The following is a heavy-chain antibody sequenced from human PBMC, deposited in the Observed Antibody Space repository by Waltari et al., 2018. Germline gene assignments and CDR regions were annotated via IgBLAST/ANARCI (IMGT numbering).Heavy chain of an antibody. CDR1: GGSISSGNW. V-gene: IGHV4-4*02. D-gene: IGHD5-12*01. Sequence: QVQLQESGPGLVKPSGTLSLTCVVYGGSISSGNWWSWVRQPPGKGLEWLGEIYHRGSTNYNPSLKSRLSISLDKAKNPFSLNLSSVTAADTAVYYCARDRGLRGGYDSWGQGTLVTVSS. CDR2: IYHRGST. CDR3: ARDRGLRGGYDS. J-gene: IGHJ5*02.